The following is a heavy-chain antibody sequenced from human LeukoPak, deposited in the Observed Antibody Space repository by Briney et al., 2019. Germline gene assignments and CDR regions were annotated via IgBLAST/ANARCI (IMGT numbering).Heavy chain of an antibody. Sequence: QSGGSLRLSCAASGFTFSSYAMSWVRQAPGKGLEWVSAISGSGGSTYYADSVKGRFTISRDNSKNTLYLQMNSLRAEDTAVYYCARSSSGWFHFDYWGQGTLVTVSS. CDR1: GFTFSSYA. V-gene: IGHV3-23*01. CDR2: ISGSGGST. J-gene: IGHJ4*02. CDR3: ARSSSGWFHFDY. D-gene: IGHD6-19*01.